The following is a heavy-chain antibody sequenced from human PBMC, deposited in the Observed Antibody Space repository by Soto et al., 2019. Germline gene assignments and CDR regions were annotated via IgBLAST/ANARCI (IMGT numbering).Heavy chain of an antibody. CDR1: GYSFTSYW. D-gene: IGHD6-13*01. CDR2: IDPSDSYS. CDR3: VRRPLAAACSAANT. Sequence: VQLVQSGAEVKKPGESLRISCKGSGYSFTSYWISWVRQLPGKGLVWMGRIDPSDSYSNYSPSFQGHVAISADKSISTAYLHWSSLKASDTSMYYCVRRPLAAACSAANTWGQGTLVTVSS. J-gene: IGHJ5*02. V-gene: IGHV5-10-1*01.